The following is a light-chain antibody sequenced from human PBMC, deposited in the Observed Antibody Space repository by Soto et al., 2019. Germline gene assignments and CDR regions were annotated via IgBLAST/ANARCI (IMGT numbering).Light chain of an antibody. CDR2: EVS. J-gene: IGLJ2*01. CDR3: SSYTSTNHVV. V-gene: IGLV2-14*01. Sequence: QSVLTQPASVSGSPGQSITIACTGASSDVGGYNYVSWYQHHPGKAPKLVIYEVSKRPSGVSNRFSGSKSGNTASLTISGLQAEDETDYYCSSYTSTNHVVFGGGTKVTVL. CDR1: SSDVGGYNY.